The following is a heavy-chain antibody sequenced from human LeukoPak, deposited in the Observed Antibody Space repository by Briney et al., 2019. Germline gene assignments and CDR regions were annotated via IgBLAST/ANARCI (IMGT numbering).Heavy chain of an antibody. CDR3: ARIRFLEWFDAFDI. V-gene: IGHV1-8*03. Sequence: ASVKVSCKXSGYTFTSYDINWVRQATGQGLEWMGWMNPNSGNTGYAQKFQGRVTITRNTSISTAYMELSSLRSEDTAVYYCARIRFLEWFDAFDIWGQGTMVTVSS. J-gene: IGHJ3*02. D-gene: IGHD3-3*01. CDR2: MNPNSGNT. CDR1: GYTFTSYD.